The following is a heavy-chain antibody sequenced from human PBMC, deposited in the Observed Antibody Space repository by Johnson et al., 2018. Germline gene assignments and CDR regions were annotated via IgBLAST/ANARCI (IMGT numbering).Heavy chain of an antibody. V-gene: IGHV1-8*01. CDR3: ARGDYSNYYYYYYGMDV. D-gene: IGHD4-11*01. Sequence: QVQLVESGAEVKKPGASVKVSCKASGYTFTSYDINWVRQATGQGLEWMGWMNPNSGNTGYAQKFQGRVTMTRNNAISTAYMELSGLRSEDTAVYYCARGDYSNYYYYYYGMDVWGQGTTVTVSS. J-gene: IGHJ6*02. CDR2: MNPNSGNT. CDR1: GYTFTSYD.